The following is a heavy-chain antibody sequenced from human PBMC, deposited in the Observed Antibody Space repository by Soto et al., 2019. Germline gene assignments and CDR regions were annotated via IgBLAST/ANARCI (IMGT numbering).Heavy chain of an antibody. CDR2: IWSDGSNE. CDR3: ARERTFGDNKHNYMDV. J-gene: IGHJ6*03. CDR1: EFTFSRHG. D-gene: IGHD3-10*01. Sequence: QVQLVESGGGVVQPGRSLRLSCAASEFTFSRHGMHWVRQAPGKGLQWGGVIWSDGSNEVYADSVKGRFIISRDNSKNILYLQMKSLRAEDTAVYYCARERTFGDNKHNYMDVWGTGITVTVSS. V-gene: IGHV3-33*01.